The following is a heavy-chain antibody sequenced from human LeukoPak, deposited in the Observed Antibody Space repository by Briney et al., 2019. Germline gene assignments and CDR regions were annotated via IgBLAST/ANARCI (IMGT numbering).Heavy chain of an antibody. Sequence: ASVKASCKASGYTLTDYYIHWVRQAPGQGLEWMGWINPNSGDTTYAQKFQGRLTMTRDTSISSAYMDLSRLNSDDTAVYFCAREEQYNNFFDYWGQGTLVTVSS. D-gene: IGHD1/OR15-1a*01. V-gene: IGHV1-2*02. CDR1: GYTLTDYY. J-gene: IGHJ4*02. CDR3: AREEQYNNFFDY. CDR2: INPNSGDT.